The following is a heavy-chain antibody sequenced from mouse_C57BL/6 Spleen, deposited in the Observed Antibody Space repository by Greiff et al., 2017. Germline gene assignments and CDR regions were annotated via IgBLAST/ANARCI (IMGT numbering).Heavy chain of an antibody. CDR3: ANYYGSSSGYFDV. CDR1: GFTFSSYG. V-gene: IGHV5-6*01. J-gene: IGHJ1*03. CDR2: ISSGGSYT. Sequence: EVMLVESGGDLVKPGGSLKLSCAASGFTFSSYGMSWVRQTPDKRLEWVATISSGGSYTYYPDSVKGRFTIARDNAKNTLYLQMSSLKSEDTAMYYCANYYGSSSGYFDVWGTGTTVTVSS. D-gene: IGHD1-1*01.